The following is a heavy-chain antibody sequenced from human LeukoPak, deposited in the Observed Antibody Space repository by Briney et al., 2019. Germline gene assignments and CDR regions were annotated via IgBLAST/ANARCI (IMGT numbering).Heavy chain of an antibody. D-gene: IGHD3-22*01. J-gene: IGHJ4*02. CDR3: AKEYHYYDSSGYGFY. V-gene: IGHV3-66*02. CDR2: IYSGGST. CDR1: GFTVSSNY. Sequence: GGSLRLSCAASGFTVSSNYMSWVRQAPGKGLEWVSVIYSGGSTYYADSVKGRFTISRDNSKNTLYLQMNSLRAEDTAVYYCAKEYHYYDSSGYGFYWGQGTLVTVSS.